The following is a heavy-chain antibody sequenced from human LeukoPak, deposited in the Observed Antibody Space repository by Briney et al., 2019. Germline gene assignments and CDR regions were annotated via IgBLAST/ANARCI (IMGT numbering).Heavy chain of an antibody. D-gene: IGHD4/OR15-4a*01. Sequence: QPGGSLRLSCTVSGFTVSSNSMSWVRQAPGKGLEWVSFIYSDNTHYSDSVKGRFTISRDNSKNTLYLQMNSLSAEDTAVYYCARRAGAYSHPYDYWGQGNLVTVSS. CDR2: IYSDNT. J-gene: IGHJ4*02. CDR3: ARRAGAYSHPYDY. CDR1: GFTVSSNS. V-gene: IGHV3-53*01.